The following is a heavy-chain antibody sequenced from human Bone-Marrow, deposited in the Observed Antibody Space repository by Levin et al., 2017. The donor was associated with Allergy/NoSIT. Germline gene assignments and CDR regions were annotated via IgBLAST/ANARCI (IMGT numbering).Heavy chain of an antibody. J-gene: IGHJ4*02. V-gene: IGHV3-53*01. CDR2: IYSVGTT. CDR1: GFPVSNTY. Sequence: LSLTCAASGFPVSNTYMTWVRQAPGRGLEWVSLIYSVGTTYYADSVKGRFTISRDSSKNTLYLQMNSLRAEDTAVYYCARNVPVTDLGYWGQGTLVTVSS. CDR3: ARNVPVTDLGY. D-gene: IGHD1-14*01.